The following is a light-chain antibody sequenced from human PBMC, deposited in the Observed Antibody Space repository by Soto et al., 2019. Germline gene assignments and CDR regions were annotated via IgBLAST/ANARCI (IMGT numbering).Light chain of an antibody. V-gene: IGKV3-15*01. CDR1: QSVDSTY. Sequence: EILLTQSPGTLSLSPGERATLSCRASQSVDSTYLAWYQQKPDQSPRLLIHDASTRATGIPARFSGSGSGTEFILTISSVESEDFAIYYCQQHNDWPTFGQGTRLENK. CDR2: DAS. CDR3: QQHNDWPT. J-gene: IGKJ5*01.